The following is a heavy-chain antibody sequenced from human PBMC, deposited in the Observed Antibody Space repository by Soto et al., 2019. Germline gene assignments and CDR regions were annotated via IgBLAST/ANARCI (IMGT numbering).Heavy chain of an antibody. CDR1: GFTFSSYA. CDR2: ISYDGSNK. D-gene: IGHD3-10*01. V-gene: IGHV3-30-3*01. J-gene: IGHJ6*02. Sequence: PGGSLRLSCAASGFTFSSYAMHWVRQAPGKGLEWVAVISYDGSNKYYADSVKGRFTISRDNSKNTLYLQMNSLRAEYTAVYYCARELDYYGSGSYYPLNYYYGMDVWGQGTTVTVSS. CDR3: ARELDYYGSGSYYPLNYYYGMDV.